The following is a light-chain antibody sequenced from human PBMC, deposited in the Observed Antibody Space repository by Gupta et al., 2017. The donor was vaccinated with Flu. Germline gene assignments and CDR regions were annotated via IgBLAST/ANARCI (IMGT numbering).Light chain of an antibody. Sequence: DIQLTQSPPSLSASVGDRVTITCRASQSISSYLNWYQQKPGKAPKLLIYAASSLQSGVPSRFSGSGSGTDFTLTISSLQPEDFATYYCQQSYSTRVTFGEGTKVEIK. J-gene: IGKJ4*01. CDR1: QSISSY. CDR3: QQSYSTRVT. CDR2: AAS. V-gene: IGKV1-39*01.